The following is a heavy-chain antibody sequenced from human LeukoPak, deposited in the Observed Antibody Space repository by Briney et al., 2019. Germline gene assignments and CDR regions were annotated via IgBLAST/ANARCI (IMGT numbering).Heavy chain of an antibody. J-gene: IGHJ4*02. CDR1: GFTFSSYE. D-gene: IGHD6-19*01. CDR3: ARDEYSSGWKEGYYFDY. V-gene: IGHV3-48*03. CDR2: ISSSGSTI. Sequence: PGGSLRLSCAASGFTFSSYEMNWVRQAPGKGLEWVSYISSSGSTIYYADSVKGRFTISRDNAKNSLYLQMNSLRAEDTAVYYCARDEYSSGWKEGYYFDYWGQGTLVTVSS.